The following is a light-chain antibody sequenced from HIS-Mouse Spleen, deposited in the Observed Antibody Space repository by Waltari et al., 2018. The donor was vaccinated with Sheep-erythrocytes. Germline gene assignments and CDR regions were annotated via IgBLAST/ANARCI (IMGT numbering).Light chain of an antibody. CDR1: SSDVGGYNY. CDR3: CSYAGSYNHV. J-gene: IGLJ1*01. CDR2: DCS. V-gene: IGLV2-11*01. Sequence: QSALTQPRSVSGSPGQSVTISCTGTSSDVGGYNYVSWYQQHPGKAPKLMIYDCSKRPSGVPVRFAGSKSGNTASLTISGLQAEDEADYYCCSYAGSYNHVFATGTKVTVL.